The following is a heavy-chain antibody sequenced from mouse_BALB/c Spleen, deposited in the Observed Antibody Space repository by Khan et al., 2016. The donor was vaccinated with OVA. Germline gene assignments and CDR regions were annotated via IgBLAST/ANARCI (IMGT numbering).Heavy chain of an antibody. CDR2: ISNGGGNT. CDR1: GFTFSDYY. CDR3: ARHGYGKGDAMDY. V-gene: IGHV5-12*02. Sequence: EVELVESGGGLVQPGGSLKLSCATSGFTFSDYYMYWFRQTPEKRLEWVAYISNGGGNTYYPANVKGRFTIYRDNAKNTLDLQMNRLSADDTALYYCARHGYGKGDAMDYWGQGTSVTGSS. J-gene: IGHJ4*01. D-gene: IGHD2-10*02.